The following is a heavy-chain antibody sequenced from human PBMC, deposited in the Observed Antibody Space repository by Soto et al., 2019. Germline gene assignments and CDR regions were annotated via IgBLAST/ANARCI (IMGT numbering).Heavy chain of an antibody. CDR1: G. D-gene: IGHD2-21*02. CDR2: INSDGSTT. CDR3: EAEGGKRDWSTVSAILLKRTTDP. V-gene: IGHV3-74*01. Sequence: GVHWISKKQGKGLVWVSRINSDGSTTNYADSVKGRFTISRDNAKNTLYLQMNSLRAEDTAVYYCEAEGGKRDWSTVSAILLKRTTDP. J-gene: IGHJ5*02.